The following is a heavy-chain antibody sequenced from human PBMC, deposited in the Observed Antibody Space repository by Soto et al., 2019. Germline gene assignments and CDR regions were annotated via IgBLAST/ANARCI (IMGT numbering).Heavy chain of an antibody. J-gene: IGHJ6*02. D-gene: IGHD3-22*01. CDR1: GFTFSSYA. V-gene: IGHV3-23*01. CDR3: AREASSGYYYYYYGMDV. Sequence: EVQLLESGGGLVQPGGSLRLSCAASGFTFSSYAMSWVRQAPGKGLEWVSAISGSGGSTYYADSVKGRFTISRDNSKNTLYLQMNSLRAEDTAVYYCAREASSGYYYYYYGMDVWGQGTTVTVSS. CDR2: ISGSGGST.